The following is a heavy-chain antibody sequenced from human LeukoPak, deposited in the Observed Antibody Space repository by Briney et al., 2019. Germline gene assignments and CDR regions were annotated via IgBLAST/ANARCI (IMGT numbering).Heavy chain of an antibody. CDR2: INPNSGGP. Sequence: ASVKVSCKASGYTFIGYYLHWVRQAPGQGLEWMGWINPNSGGPNYAQKFEGRVTMTRDTSISTAYMELSSLRSDDTAVYYCARVPHYYYYMDVWGKGTTVTVSS. CDR1: GYTFIGYY. J-gene: IGHJ6*03. V-gene: IGHV1-2*02. CDR3: ARVPHYYYYMDV.